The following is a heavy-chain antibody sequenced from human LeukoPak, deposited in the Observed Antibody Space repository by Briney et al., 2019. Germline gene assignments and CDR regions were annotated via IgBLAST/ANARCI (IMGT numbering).Heavy chain of an antibody. CDR2: FDPEDGET. D-gene: IGHD1-1*01. V-gene: IGHV1-24*01. CDR3: ARAQKRQGGYYYYYMDV. CDR1: GYTLTELS. J-gene: IGHJ6*03. Sequence: ASVKVSCKVSGYTLTELSMHWVRQAPGKGLEWMGGFDPEDGETIYAQKFQGRVTITRNTSISTAYMELSSLRSEDTAVYYCARAQKRQGGYYYYYMDVWGKGTTVTVSS.